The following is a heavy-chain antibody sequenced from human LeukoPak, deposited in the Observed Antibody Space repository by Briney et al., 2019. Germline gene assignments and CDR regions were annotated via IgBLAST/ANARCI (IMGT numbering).Heavy chain of an antibody. Sequence: PSETLSLTCTVSGGSISSSSYYWGWIRQPPGKGLEWIGSIYYSGSTYYNPSLKSRVTISVDTSKNQFSLKLSSVTAADTAVYYCARVFGYSYGYFDYWGQGTLVTVSS. CDR2: IYYSGST. CDR1: GGSISSSSYY. CDR3: ARVFGYSYGYFDY. V-gene: IGHV4-39*07. J-gene: IGHJ4*02. D-gene: IGHD5-18*01.